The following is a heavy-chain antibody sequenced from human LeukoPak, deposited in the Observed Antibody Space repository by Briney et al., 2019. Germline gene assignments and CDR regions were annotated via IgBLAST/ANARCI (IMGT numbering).Heavy chain of an antibody. CDR3: TRTINSWFYP. J-gene: IGHJ5*02. CDR2: IRLTDGST. Sequence: ASVKISCKPSGYTFINHYIHWVRQAPGQGLEWMGLIRLTDGSTSYAQNFQGRLSMTSDTSTSTAYMELSSLRSEDTAIYYCTRTINSWFYPWGQGTPVSVSS. D-gene: IGHD3-9*01. V-gene: IGHV1-46*01. CDR1: GYTFINHY.